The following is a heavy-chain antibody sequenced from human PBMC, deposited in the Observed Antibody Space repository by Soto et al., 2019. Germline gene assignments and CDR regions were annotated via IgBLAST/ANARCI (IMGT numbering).Heavy chain of an antibody. CDR2: ISGYNGNT. J-gene: IGHJ6*02. Sequence: QGLERVGWISGYNGNTNDAQKFQGRITLTTATSTKTAFMELRSLTGDDTAVYYCAREYGMDVWGQGTTVTVSS. CDR3: AREYGMDV. V-gene: IGHV1-18*01.